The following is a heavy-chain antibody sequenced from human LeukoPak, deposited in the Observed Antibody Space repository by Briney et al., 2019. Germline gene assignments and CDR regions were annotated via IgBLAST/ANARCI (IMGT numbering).Heavy chain of an antibody. J-gene: IGHJ4*02. Sequence: GGSLRLSCAASGFTFSSSWMSWVRQAPGKGLEWVANIDQDGSGKYYLDSLRGRFTISRDNAKNSLYLQVNSLRAEDTAVYYCVRGVDYWGQGILVTVSS. CDR1: GFTFSSSW. V-gene: IGHV3-7*04. CDR2: IDQDGSGK. CDR3: VRGVDY.